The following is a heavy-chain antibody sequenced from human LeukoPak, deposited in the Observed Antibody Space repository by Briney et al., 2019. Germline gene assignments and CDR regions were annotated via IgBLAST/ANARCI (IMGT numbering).Heavy chain of an antibody. D-gene: IGHD3-22*01. CDR3: AKDCSYYDMTFDI. V-gene: IGHV3-23*01. Sequence: GRSLRLSCAASGFTFSSYAMSWVRQAPGKGLEWVSAISGNGGSTYYADSVKGRFTISRDNSKNTLYLQMNSLRAEDTAVYYCAKDCSYYDMTFDIWGQGTMVTVSS. CDR2: ISGNGGST. J-gene: IGHJ3*02. CDR1: GFTFSSYA.